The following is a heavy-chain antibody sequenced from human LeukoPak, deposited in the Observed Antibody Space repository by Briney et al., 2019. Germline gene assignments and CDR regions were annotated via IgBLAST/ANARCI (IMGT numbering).Heavy chain of an antibody. CDR3: ARGTVTTPQYNWFDP. D-gene: IGHD4-17*01. Sequence: SETLSLTCAVSGYSISSGYYWGWIRQPPGKGLEWIGSIYHSGSTYYNPSLKSRVTISVDTSKNQFSLKLSSVTAADTAEYYCARGTVTTPQYNWFDPWGQGTLVTVSS. CDR1: GYSISSGYY. J-gene: IGHJ5*02. CDR2: IYHSGST. V-gene: IGHV4-38-2*01.